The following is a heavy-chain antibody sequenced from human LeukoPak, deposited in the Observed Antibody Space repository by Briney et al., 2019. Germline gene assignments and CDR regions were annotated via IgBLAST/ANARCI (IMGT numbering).Heavy chain of an antibody. V-gene: IGHV1-46*01. Sequence: GASVKVSCKASGYTFTSYYMHWVRQAPGQGLEWMGIINPSGGSTSYAQKFQGRVTMTRDTSTSTVYMELSSLRSEDTAVYYCARDQKQLGGNSDRPLYYFDYWGQGTLVTVSS. D-gene: IGHD4-23*01. CDR1: GYTFTSYY. J-gene: IGHJ4*02. CDR3: ARDQKQLGGNSDRPLYYFDY. CDR2: INPSGGST.